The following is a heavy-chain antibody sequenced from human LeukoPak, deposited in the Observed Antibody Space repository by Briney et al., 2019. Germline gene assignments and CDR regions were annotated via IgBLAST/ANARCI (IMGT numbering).Heavy chain of an antibody. CDR1: GASISSFY. V-gene: IGHV4-59*01. CDR3: AREDYGGSWGAFDI. Sequence: SETLSLTCTVSGASISSFYWSWIRQPPGKGLEWIGYIYYSGSTNYNPSLKSRVTISVDTSKNQFSLKLSCVTAADTAVYYCAREDYGGSWGAFDIWGQGTMVTVSS. D-gene: IGHD4-23*01. J-gene: IGHJ3*02. CDR2: IYYSGST.